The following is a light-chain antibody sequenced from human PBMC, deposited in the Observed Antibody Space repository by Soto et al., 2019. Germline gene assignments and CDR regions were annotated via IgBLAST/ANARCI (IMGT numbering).Light chain of an antibody. CDR2: KDY. Sequence: SYELTQPSSVSVFPGQTARITCSGDVLAKKYARWFQQKPGQAPLLVIYKDYERPSGIPERFSGSSSGTTVTLTISGAQVEDEADYYCYSAADNNQGVFGGGTQLTVL. J-gene: IGLJ3*02. CDR1: VLAKKY. V-gene: IGLV3-27*01. CDR3: YSAADNNQGV.